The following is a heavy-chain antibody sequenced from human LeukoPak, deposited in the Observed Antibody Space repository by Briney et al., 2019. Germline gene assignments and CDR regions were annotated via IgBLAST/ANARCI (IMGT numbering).Heavy chain of an antibody. D-gene: IGHD4-17*01. Sequence: GGSLRLSCAASGFTFSSYAMHWVRQAPGKGLEWVAVISYDRSNKYYADSVKGRFTISRDNSKNTLYLQMNSLRAEDTAVYYCAREHDYGDYCFDYWGQGTLVTVSS. J-gene: IGHJ4*02. V-gene: IGHV3-30-3*01. CDR2: ISYDRSNK. CDR3: AREHDYGDYCFDY. CDR1: GFTFSSYA.